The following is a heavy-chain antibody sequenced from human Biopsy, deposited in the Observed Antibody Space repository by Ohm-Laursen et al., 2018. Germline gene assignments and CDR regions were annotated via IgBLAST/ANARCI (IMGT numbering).Heavy chain of an antibody. CDR2: INHSGST. CDR3: ARGLPRIAPMVRGRRTWFDP. Sequence: GTLSLTCAVYGGSFSGYYWSWIRQPPGKGLEWIGEINHSGSTNYNPSLKSRATISVDTSKNQFSLKLYSVTAADTAVYFCARGLPRIAPMVRGRRTWFDPWGQGTLVTVSS. J-gene: IGHJ5*02. CDR1: GGSFSGYY. V-gene: IGHV4-34*01. D-gene: IGHD3-10*01.